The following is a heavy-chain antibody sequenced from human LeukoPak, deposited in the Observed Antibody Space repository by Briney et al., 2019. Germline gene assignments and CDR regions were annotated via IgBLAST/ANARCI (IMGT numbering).Heavy chain of an antibody. CDR3: AKSGGYGLIDY. V-gene: IGHV4-39*01. CDR2: IYYSGST. D-gene: IGHD1-26*01. J-gene: IGHJ4*02. Sequence: PSEALSLTCTVSGASVSGSAYYWGWIRQPPGKGLEWIGNIYYSGSTYYNESLESRVTISIDTSKNQFSLKLNSVTAADTAMYYCAKSGGYGLIDYWGQGTLVTVSS. CDR1: GASVSGSAYY.